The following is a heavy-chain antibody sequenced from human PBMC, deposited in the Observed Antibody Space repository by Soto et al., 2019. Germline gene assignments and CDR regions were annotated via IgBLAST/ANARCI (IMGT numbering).Heavy chain of an antibody. CDR2: ISAYNGNT. CDR3: ARDQPYYDFWSGYYEGYYYYGMDV. J-gene: IGHJ6*02. Sequence: ASVKVSCKASGYTFTRYGISWVRQAPGQGLEWMGWISAYNGNTNYAQKLQGRATMTTDTSTSTAYMELRSLRSDDTAVYYCARDQPYYDFWSGYYEGYYYYGMDVWGQGTTVTVSS. CDR1: GYTFTRYG. V-gene: IGHV1-18*01. D-gene: IGHD3-3*01.